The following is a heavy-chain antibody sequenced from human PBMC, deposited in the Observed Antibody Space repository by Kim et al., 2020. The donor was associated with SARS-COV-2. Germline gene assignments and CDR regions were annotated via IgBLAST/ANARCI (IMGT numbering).Heavy chain of an antibody. D-gene: IGHD6-13*01. CDR2: FDPEDGET. Sequence: ASVKVSCKVSGYTLTELSMHWVRQAPGKGLEWMGGFDPEDGETIYAQKFQGRVTMTEDTSTDTAYMELSSLRSEDTAVYYCATGIAAAAPSWRPFDPWGQGTLVTVSS. CDR1: GYTLTELS. V-gene: IGHV1-24*01. CDR3: ATGIAAAAPSWRPFDP. J-gene: IGHJ5*02.